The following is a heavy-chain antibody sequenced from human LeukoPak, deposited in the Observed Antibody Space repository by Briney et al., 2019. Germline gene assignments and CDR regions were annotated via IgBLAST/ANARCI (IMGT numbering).Heavy chain of an antibody. Sequence: SETLSLTCTVSGGSISSSSYYWGWIRQPPGKGLEWTGSIYYSGSTYYNPSLKSRVTISVDTSKNQFSLKLSSVTAADTAVYYCARCGVGGSGSPFAFDIWGQGTMVTVSS. CDR3: ARCGVGGSGSPFAFDI. CDR1: GGSISSSSYY. V-gene: IGHV4-39*01. J-gene: IGHJ3*02. D-gene: IGHD3-10*01. CDR2: IYYSGST.